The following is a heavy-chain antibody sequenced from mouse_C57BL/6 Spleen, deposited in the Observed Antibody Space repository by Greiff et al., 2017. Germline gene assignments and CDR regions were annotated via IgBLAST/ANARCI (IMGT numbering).Heavy chain of an antibody. CDR1: GYTFTSYW. V-gene: IGHV1-69*01. CDR2: IDPSDSYT. J-gene: IGHJ4*01. CDR3: AALYEGYLDY. D-gene: IGHD2-3*01. Sequence: QVQLQQPGAELVMPGASVKLSCKASGYTFTSYWMHWVKQRPGQGLEWIGEIDPSDSYTNYNQKFKGKSTLTVDKSSSTAYMQLSSLTSDDSAVYYCAALYEGYLDYWGQGTSVTVSS.